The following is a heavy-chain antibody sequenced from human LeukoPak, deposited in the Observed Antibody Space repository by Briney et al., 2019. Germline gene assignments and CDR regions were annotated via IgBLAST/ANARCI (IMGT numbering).Heavy chain of an antibody. CDR3: AKDFNRWLQFPGVPDY. D-gene: IGHD5-24*01. Sequence: GRSLRLSCAASRFTFSSYGMHWVRQAPGKGLEWVAVISYDGSNKYYADSVKGRFTISRDNSKNTLYLQMNSLRAEDTAVYYCAKDFNRWLQFPGVPDYWGQGTLVTVSS. J-gene: IGHJ4*02. V-gene: IGHV3-30*18. CDR2: ISYDGSNK. CDR1: RFTFSSYG.